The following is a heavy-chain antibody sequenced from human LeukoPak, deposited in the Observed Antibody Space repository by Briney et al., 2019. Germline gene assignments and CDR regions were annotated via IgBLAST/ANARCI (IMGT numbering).Heavy chain of an antibody. CDR1: GGTFSSYA. CDR3: AREGYYGSGSYPDY. Sequence: SVKVSCKASGGTFSSYAISWVRQAPGQGLEWMGGIIPILGTANYAQKFQGRVTITADESTSTAYMELSSLRSEDTAVYYCAREGYYGSGSYPDYWGQGTLVTVSS. J-gene: IGHJ4*02. CDR2: IIPILGTA. V-gene: IGHV1-69*13. D-gene: IGHD3-10*01.